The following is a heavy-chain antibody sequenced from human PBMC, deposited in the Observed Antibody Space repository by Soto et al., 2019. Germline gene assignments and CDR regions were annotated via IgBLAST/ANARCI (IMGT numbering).Heavy chain of an antibody. CDR1: GFSLTTSGVG. CDR3: AHNPSYTTTWYIRDDWFDP. D-gene: IGHD6-13*01. CDR2: IYVDDDK. J-gene: IGHJ5*02. V-gene: IGHV2-5*02. Sequence: QITLKESGPALVKPTQTLTLTCTFSGFSLTTSGVGVHWLRQPAGKALEWLGVIYVDDDKRYNPSLETRLTITKDKSQNQVDLTMNNMDPLNNATYYSAHNPSYTTTWYIRDDWFDPWGQGTLVTVSS.